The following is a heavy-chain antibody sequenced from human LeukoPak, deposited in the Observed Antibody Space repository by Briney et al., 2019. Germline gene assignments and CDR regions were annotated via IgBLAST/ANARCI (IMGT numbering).Heavy chain of an antibody. J-gene: IGHJ6*03. CDR2: IGSKAYGGTT. D-gene: IGHD4-11*01. Sequence: PGGSLRLSCAASGFRFSDYYMSWIRQAPGTGLEWLGFIGSKAYGGTTEYAASVKGRFTISRDDSKSIAYLQMNSLKFEDTAVYHCTRVFGNYVDYYYMDVWGKGTTVTVSS. CDR1: GFRFSDYY. V-gene: IGHV3-49*03. CDR3: TRVFGNYVDYYYMDV.